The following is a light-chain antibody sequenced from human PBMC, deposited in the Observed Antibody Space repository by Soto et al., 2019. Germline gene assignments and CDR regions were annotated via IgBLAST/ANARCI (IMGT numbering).Light chain of an antibody. Sequence: TQMTQSPSTLSASVGDSVSITCRASRDIGTWLAWFQQKPGRAPNLLIYRASTLARGVPSRFSGSGSGTKFTLTISSLQPDDFATYYCHRHETYPLAFGGGTKVDI. V-gene: IGKV1-5*03. CDR2: RAS. CDR1: RDIGTW. J-gene: IGKJ4*01. CDR3: HRHETYPLA.